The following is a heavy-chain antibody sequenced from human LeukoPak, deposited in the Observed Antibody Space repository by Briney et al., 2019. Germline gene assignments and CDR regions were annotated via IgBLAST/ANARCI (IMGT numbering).Heavy chain of an antibody. V-gene: IGHV3-53*01. Sequence: GGPLRLSCAASGFTVSRNYYMHWVRQAPGKGLEWVSVIYSAGTTYYADSVKGRFTISRDNSKNTVYLQMNTLRAEDTAVYYCARGDDYGGAWYYFDCWGQGTLVTVSS. CDR1: GFTVSRNY. CDR3: ARGDDYGGAWYYFDC. J-gene: IGHJ4*02. D-gene: IGHD4-23*01. CDR2: IYSAGTT.